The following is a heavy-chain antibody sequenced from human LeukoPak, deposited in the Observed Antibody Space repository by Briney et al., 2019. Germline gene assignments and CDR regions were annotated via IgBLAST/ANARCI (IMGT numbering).Heavy chain of an antibody. V-gene: IGHV4-34*01. CDR1: GGSFSGYY. CDR3: ARHVPTQVVPAAPFDY. Sequence: PSETLSLTCAVYGGSFSGYYWSWIRQPPGKGLEWIGEINHGGITSYNPSLKSRVTISVDTSKNQFSLKLSSVTAADTAVYYCARHVPTQVVPAAPFDYWGQGTLVTVSS. J-gene: IGHJ4*02. D-gene: IGHD2-2*01. CDR2: INHGGIT.